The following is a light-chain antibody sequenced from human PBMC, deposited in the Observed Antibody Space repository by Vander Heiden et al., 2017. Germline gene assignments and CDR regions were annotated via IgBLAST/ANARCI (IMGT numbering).Light chain of an antibody. CDR1: QSVLYSSNNKNY. Sequence: DIVMTQSPDSLAVSLGERATINCKSSQSVLYSSNNKNYLAGYQQKPGQPPKLLIYWASTRESGVPDRFSGSGSGTDFTLTISSLQAEDVAVYSCHQYYSIPYTFGQGTKLEI. CDR2: WAS. V-gene: IGKV4-1*01. CDR3: HQYYSIPYT. J-gene: IGKJ2*01.